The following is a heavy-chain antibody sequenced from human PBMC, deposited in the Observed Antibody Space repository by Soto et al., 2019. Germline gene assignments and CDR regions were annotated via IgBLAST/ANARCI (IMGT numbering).Heavy chain of an antibody. J-gene: IGHJ6*02. D-gene: IGHD3-10*01. Sequence: QVQLQESGPGLVKPSQTLSLTCTVSGGSISSGGYYWSWIRQHPGKGLEGIGYIYYSGSTYYNPSLKSRVTITVDTSKNQFSLKLSSVTAADTAVYYCARELRFGEDYYGMDVWGQGTTVTVSS. CDR3: ARELRFGEDYYGMDV. V-gene: IGHV4-31*03. CDR2: IYYSGST. CDR1: GGSISSGGYY.